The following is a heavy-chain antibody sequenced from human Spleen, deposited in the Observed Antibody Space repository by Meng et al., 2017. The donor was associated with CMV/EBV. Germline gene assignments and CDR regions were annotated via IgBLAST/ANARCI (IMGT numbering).Heavy chain of an antibody. CDR1: GVSFSSNSYY. Sequence: QVQLQGEVPGRVTSSASLSLTCSVSGVSFSSNSYYWGWIRQPPGKGLEVIASIEYSGITFQNPSLKSRLTTSVDTSKNQFSLQLRFVTAADTAVYYCARHRGNYYQSFLHWGQGTLVTVSS. D-gene: IGHD1-26*01. CDR3: ARHRGNYYQSFLH. V-gene: IGHV4-39*01. J-gene: IGHJ1*01. CDR2: IEYSGIT.